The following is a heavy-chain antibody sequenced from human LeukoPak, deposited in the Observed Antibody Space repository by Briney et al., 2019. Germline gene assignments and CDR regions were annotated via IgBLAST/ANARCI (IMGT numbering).Heavy chain of an antibody. Sequence: PSETLSLTCTVSGGSISSGDYYWSWIRQPPGKGLEWIAYMYYSGSTYYNPSLKSRVTMSADTSKNQLSLKLSSVTAADTAVYYCARGPPYLQQLAYYYYYGMDVWGQGTTVTVSS. CDR1: GGSISSGDYY. J-gene: IGHJ6*02. CDR3: ARGPPYLQQLAYYYYYGMDV. CDR2: MYYSGST. V-gene: IGHV4-30-4*01. D-gene: IGHD6-13*01.